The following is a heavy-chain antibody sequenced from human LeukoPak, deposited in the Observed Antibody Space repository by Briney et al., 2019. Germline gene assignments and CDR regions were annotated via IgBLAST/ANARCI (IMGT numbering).Heavy chain of an antibody. CDR3: ARVIGHYGDLPSLYYYMDV. CDR1: GGSFSGYY. V-gene: IGHV4-34*01. CDR2: INNSGST. Sequence: SETLSLTCAVYGGSFSGYYWSWIRQPPGKGLEWIGEINNSGSTNYNPTLKSRVTISVDTSKNQFSLKLSSVTAADTAVYYCARVIGHYGDLPSLYYYMDVWGKGTTVTVSS. J-gene: IGHJ6*03. D-gene: IGHD4-17*01.